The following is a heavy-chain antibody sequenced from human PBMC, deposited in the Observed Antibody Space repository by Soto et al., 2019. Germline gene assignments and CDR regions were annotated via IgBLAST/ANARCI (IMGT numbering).Heavy chain of an antibody. CDR2: IYYSGST. Sequence: ETLSLTCTVSGGSISNYYRSWVRQPPGKGLQWIGYIYYSGSTYYNPSLKGRATISADTSKNQFSLRLTSVTAADTAVYFCASEDPGGFRFDYWGQGMLVTVSS. V-gene: IGHV4-59*01. D-gene: IGHD2-15*01. CDR1: GGSISNYY. J-gene: IGHJ4*01. CDR3: ASEDPGGFRFDY.